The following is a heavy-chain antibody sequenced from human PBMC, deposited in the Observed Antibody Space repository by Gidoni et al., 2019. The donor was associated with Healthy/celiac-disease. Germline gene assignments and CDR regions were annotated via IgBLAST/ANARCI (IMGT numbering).Heavy chain of an antibody. V-gene: IGHV3-66*01. CDR3: ARDDYSNFYGMDV. CDR2: IYSGGST. D-gene: IGHD4-4*01. Sequence: EVQLVESGGGLVQPGGSLRLSCAASGFTVSSNYMSWVRQAPGKGLEWVSVIYSGGSTYYADSVKGRFTISRDNSKNTLYLQMNSLRAEDTAVYYCARDDYSNFYGMDVWGQGTTVTVSS. CDR1: GFTVSSNY. J-gene: IGHJ6*02.